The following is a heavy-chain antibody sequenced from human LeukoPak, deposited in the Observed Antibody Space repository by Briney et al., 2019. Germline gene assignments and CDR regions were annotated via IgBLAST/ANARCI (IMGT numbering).Heavy chain of an antibody. J-gene: IGHJ4*02. Sequence: GGSLRLSCAASGFTFGSCAMNWVRQAPGKGLEWLSSINGSGANTYYADSVEGRFTISRENSQNTLYLQMNSLRAEDTAVYYCAKDVRGYNRPFDYWGQGTLVTVSS. CDR2: INGSGANT. D-gene: IGHD3-10*02. V-gene: IGHV3-23*01. CDR1: GFTFGSCA. CDR3: AKDVRGYNRPFDY.